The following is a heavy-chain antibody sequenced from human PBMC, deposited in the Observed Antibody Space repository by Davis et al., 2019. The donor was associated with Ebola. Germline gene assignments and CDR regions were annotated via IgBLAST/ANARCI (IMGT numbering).Heavy chain of an antibody. J-gene: IGHJ4*02. CDR2: IIPILGIA. CDR1: GGTFSSYT. CDR3: ARDVSLIVVVVAALDY. Sequence: SVKVSCKASGGTFSSYTISWVRQAPGQGLEWMGRIIPILGIANYAQKLQGRVTMTTDTSTSTAYMELRSLRSDDTAVYYCARDVSLIVVVVAALDYWGQGTLVTVSS. V-gene: IGHV1-69*04. D-gene: IGHD2-15*01.